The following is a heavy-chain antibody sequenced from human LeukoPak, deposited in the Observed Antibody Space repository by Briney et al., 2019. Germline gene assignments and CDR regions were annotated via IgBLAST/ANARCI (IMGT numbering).Heavy chain of an antibody. CDR2: ISSSGSTI. V-gene: IGHV3-48*03. CDR1: GFTFSSYE. CDR3: ARRSGSYFNFDY. D-gene: IGHD1-26*01. Sequence: GGSLRLSCAASGFTFSSYEMNWVRQAPGKGLEWVSYISSSGSTIYYADSVKGRFTISRDNAKNSLYLQMNSLRAEDTALYYCARRSGSYFNFDYWGQGTLVTVSS. J-gene: IGHJ4*02.